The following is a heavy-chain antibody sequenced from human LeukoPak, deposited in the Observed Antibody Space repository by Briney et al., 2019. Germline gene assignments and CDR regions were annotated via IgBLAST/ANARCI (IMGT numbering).Heavy chain of an antibody. Sequence: GGSLRLTCAASGFTFSSYAMSWVRQAPGQGLEWLSAISGSGFSTHYADSVKGRFTISRDNSKTTLFLQMNSLRAEDTALYYCAKDIEVAITGHYFDLWGRGTLVAVSS. CDR3: AKDIEVAITGHYFDL. V-gene: IGHV3-23*01. CDR1: GFTFSSYA. D-gene: IGHD3-22*01. CDR2: ISGSGFST. J-gene: IGHJ2*01.